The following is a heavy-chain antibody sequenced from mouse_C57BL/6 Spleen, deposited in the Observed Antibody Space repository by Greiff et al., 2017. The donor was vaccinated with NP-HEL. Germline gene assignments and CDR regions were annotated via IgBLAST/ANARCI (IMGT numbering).Heavy chain of an antibody. CDR3: ARPIYYGSSQFAY. Sequence: EVKVVESGGGLVKPGESLKLSCAASGFTFSDYGMHWVRQAPEKGLEWVAYISSGSSTIYYADTVKGRFTISRDNAKNTLFLQMTSLRSEDTAMYYCARPIYYGSSQFAYWGQGTLVTVSA. V-gene: IGHV5-17*01. CDR2: ISSGSSTI. D-gene: IGHD1-1*01. J-gene: IGHJ3*01. CDR1: GFTFSDYG.